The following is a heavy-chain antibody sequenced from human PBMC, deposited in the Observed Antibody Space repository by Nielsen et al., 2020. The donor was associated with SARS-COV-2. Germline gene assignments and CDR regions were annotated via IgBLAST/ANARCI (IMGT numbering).Heavy chain of an antibody. CDR1: GGTFSSYA. D-gene: IGHD1-1*01. Sequence: SVKVSCKASGGTFSSYAISWVRQAPGQGLEWMGGIIPIFGTANYAQKFQGRVTITADESTSTAYMELSSLRSEDTAVYYCARDLPPSVWNENASFDYWGQGTLVTVSS. V-gene: IGHV1-69*13. CDR3: ARDLPPSVWNENASFDY. J-gene: IGHJ4*02. CDR2: IIPIFGTA.